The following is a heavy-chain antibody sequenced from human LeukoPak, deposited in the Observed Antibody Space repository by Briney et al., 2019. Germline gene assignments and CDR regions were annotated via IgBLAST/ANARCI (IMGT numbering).Heavy chain of an antibody. V-gene: IGHV3-23*01. CDR1: GFTFSSYS. J-gene: IGHJ4*02. CDR2: IHGSGGST. Sequence: GGSLRLSCAACGFTFSSYSMSWVRQAAGKGLEWVSGIHGSGGSTYYADAVKGRFTISRDNSKNTVYLEMNSLRAEDTALYYCAKDRSLWFGELQNWGQGTLVTVSS. CDR3: AKDRSLWFGELQN. D-gene: IGHD3-10*01.